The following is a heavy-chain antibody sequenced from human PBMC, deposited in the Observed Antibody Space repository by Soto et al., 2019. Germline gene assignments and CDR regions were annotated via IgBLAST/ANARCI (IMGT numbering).Heavy chain of an antibody. CDR1: GFTFSSYG. V-gene: IGHV3-30*18. Sequence: GGSLRLSCAASGFTFSSYGMHWVRQAPGKGLEWVAVISYDGSNKYYADSVKGRFTISRDNSKNTLYLQMNSLRAEDTAVYYCAKDQHDFWSGYYTGIGWFDPWGQGTLVTVSS. CDR3: AKDQHDFWSGYYTGIGWFDP. D-gene: IGHD3-3*01. CDR2: ISYDGSNK. J-gene: IGHJ5*02.